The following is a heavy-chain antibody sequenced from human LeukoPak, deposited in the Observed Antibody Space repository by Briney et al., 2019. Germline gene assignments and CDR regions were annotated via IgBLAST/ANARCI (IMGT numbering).Heavy chain of an antibody. V-gene: IGHV1-46*01. CDR2: INPSGGST. CDR1: GYTFTTYY. CDR3: ARGSNYYFDSSADYPKY. D-gene: IGHD3-22*01. J-gene: IGHJ4*02. Sequence: ASVKVSCKASGYTFTTYYMHWVRQAPGLGLEWMGIINPSGGSTSYAQKFQGRVTMTRDTSTSTVYMELSSLRSEDTAVYFCARGSNYYFDSSADYPKYWGQGTLVTVSS.